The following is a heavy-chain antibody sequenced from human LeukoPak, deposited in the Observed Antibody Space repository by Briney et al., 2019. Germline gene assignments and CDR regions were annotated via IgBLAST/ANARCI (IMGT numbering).Heavy chain of an antibody. D-gene: IGHD5-18*01. V-gene: IGHV1-2*02. CDR3: ARVPYVDTAMEFDY. CDR1: GYTFTGYY. CDR2: INPNSGGT. J-gene: IGHJ4*02. Sequence: ASVKVSCKASGYTFTGYYLHWVRQAPGQGLEWMGWINPNSGGTNYAQKFQGRVTMTRDTSISTAYMELSRLRSDDTAVYYCARVPYVDTAMEFDYWGQGTLVTVSS.